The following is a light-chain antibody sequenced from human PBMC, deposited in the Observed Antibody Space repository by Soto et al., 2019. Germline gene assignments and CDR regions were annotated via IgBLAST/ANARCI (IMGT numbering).Light chain of an antibody. V-gene: IGKV3-15*01. Sequence: EIVMTQSPATLSVSLGERATLSCRASQSVSSNLAWYQQKPGQAPRLLIYGASTRDTGIPARFSGSGSGTEFTLTISSLQSEDFAVYYCQQYNNLPRTFGRGTKLEIK. CDR2: GAS. CDR3: QQYNNLPRT. CDR1: QSVSSN. J-gene: IGKJ2*02.